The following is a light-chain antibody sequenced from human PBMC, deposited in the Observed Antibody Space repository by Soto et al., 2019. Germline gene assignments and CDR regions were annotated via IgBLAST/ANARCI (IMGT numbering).Light chain of an antibody. J-gene: IGKJ1*01. Sequence: EIVITQSPVTLSFSPGDTATLACRASQRVSSHLAWYQQKPGQAPRLLIYAASTRATGIPVRFSGSGSEPESTLTIRRLQSADPPLYYCHHSTHRPWTFAQGTKLDIK. CDR3: HHSTHRPWT. V-gene: IGKV3-15*01. CDR1: QRVSSH. CDR2: AAS.